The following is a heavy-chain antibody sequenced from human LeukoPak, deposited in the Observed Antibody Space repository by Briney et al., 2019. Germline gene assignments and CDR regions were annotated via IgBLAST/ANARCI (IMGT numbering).Heavy chain of an antibody. V-gene: IGHV3-30*04. Sequence: GGSLRLSCAASGFTFSSYAMHWVRQAPGKGLEWVAVISYDGSNKYYADSVTGRFTISRDNSKNTLYLQMNSLRAEDTAVYYCARDLELYYYDSSGYQGPFDYWGQGTLVTVSS. D-gene: IGHD3-22*01. J-gene: IGHJ4*02. CDR2: ISYDGSNK. CDR3: ARDLELYYYDSSGYQGPFDY. CDR1: GFTFSSYA.